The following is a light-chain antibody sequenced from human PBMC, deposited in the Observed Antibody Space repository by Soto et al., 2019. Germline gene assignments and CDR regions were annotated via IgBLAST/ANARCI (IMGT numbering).Light chain of an antibody. CDR1: SSDVGGYNY. V-gene: IGLV2-14*01. J-gene: IGLJ2*01. Sequence: QSALTQPASVSGSTGESITISCTGTSSDVGGYNYVSWYQQHPGKAPKLMIYEVSNRPSGVSNRFSGSKSGNTASLTISGLQAEDEADYYCSSYTSSSTLFGGGTKLTV. CDR3: SSYTSSSTL. CDR2: EVS.